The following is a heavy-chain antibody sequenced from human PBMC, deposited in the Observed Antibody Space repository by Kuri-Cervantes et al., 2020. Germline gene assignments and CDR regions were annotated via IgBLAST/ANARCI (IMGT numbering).Heavy chain of an antibody. CDR1: GGSISSSNW. CDR2: IYHSGST. Sequence: SETLSLTCAVSGGSISSSNWWSWVRQPPGKGLGWIGEIYHSGSTNYNPSLKSRVTIPVDKSKNQFSLKLSSVTAADTAVYYCARLLVRGVINPADYWGQGTLVTVSS. V-gene: IGHV4-4*02. J-gene: IGHJ4*02. D-gene: IGHD3-10*01. CDR3: ARLLVRGVINPADY.